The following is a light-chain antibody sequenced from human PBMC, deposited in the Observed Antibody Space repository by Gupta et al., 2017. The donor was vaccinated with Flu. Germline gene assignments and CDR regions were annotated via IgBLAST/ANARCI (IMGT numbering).Light chain of an antibody. J-gene: IGLJ2*01. CDR3: APWYDSLGGPV. CDR1: TSNIGSHY. V-gene: IGLV1-47*01. CDR2: RNN. Sequence: QSVLTQSPSASMTPGQSVTISCSGGTSNIGSHYVHWYQQHPGMAPQLLVYRNNQRLSTVPDRFTASKSGTSASLAIRGLRAEDEADYYCAPWYDSLGGPVFGGGTKLAVL.